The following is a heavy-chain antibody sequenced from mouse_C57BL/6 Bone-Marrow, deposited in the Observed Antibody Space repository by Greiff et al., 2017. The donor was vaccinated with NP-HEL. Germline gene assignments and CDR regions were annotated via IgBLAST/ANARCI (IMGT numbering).Heavy chain of an antibody. J-gene: IGHJ1*03. CDR3: ARDASRIYDYGSRGDWYFDV. Sequence: EVKLMESGGGLVQSGRSLRLSCATSGFTFSDFYMEWVRQAPGKGLEWIAASRNKANDYTSEYSASVKGRFIVSRDSSQSIIYLQRNALRAEDTASYYCARDASRIYDYGSRGDWYFDVWGTGTTVTVSS. V-gene: IGHV7-1*01. CDR1: GFTFSDFY. D-gene: IGHD1-1*01. CDR2: SRNKANDYTS.